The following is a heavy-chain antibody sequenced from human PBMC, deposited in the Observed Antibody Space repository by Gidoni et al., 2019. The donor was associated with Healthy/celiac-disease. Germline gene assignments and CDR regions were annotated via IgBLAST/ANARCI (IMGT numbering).Heavy chain of an antibody. Sequence: QVQLVESGGGVVQPGRSLRLSCAASGFTFSSYAMHGVRQAPCKGLDWVAVISYDGSNKDYADSVKGRFTISRDNSKNTLYLQMNSLRAEDTAVYYCARDSIVVVPAFDYWGQGTLVTVSS. J-gene: IGHJ4*02. CDR1: GFTFSSYA. D-gene: IGHD2-2*01. CDR2: ISYDGSNK. V-gene: IGHV3-30-3*01. CDR3: ARDSIVVVPAFDY.